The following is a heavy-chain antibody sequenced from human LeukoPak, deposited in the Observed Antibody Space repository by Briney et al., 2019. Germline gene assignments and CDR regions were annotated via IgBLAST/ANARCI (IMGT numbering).Heavy chain of an antibody. CDR2: IHYTGAT. CDR3: ARGNILTGYCFDF. D-gene: IGHD3-9*01. CDR1: GGSISSGGYY. J-gene: IGHJ4*02. V-gene: IGHV4-31*03. Sequence: SQTLSLTCTVSGGSISSGGYYWSWIRQHPGKGLEWVGEIHYTGATSYNPSLKSRATISTDTSKDQFSLRLSSVTAADTAVYYCARGNILTGYCFDFWGQGALVTVSS.